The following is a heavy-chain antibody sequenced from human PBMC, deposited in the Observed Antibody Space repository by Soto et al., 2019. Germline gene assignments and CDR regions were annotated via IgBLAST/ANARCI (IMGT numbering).Heavy chain of an antibody. J-gene: IGHJ5*02. CDR2: IDSSGEK. V-gene: IGHV2-26*01. CDR1: GLSITDSEMG. CDR3: ARRHLAVAVSPWFDP. Sequence: QVTLKESGPVLVKPTETLTLSCTVSGLSITDSEMGVSWIRQPQGQPLEWLAHIDSSGEKSYRTFLKSRLAISKDTSKGQIVLTMTNMDPADTATYYCARRHLAVAVSPWFDPWGQGIPVTVSS. D-gene: IGHD6-19*01.